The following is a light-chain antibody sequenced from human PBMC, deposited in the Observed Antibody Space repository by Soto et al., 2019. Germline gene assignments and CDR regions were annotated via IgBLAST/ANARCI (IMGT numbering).Light chain of an antibody. Sequence: QSVLTQPPSASGTPGQRVTISCSGSSSDIGRNTVKWYRQLPGKAPKLLIGSSDQQPSGVPDRFSGSQSGTSASLAISGLQSEDEADYICAAWDDSLNAWAFGGGTKLTVL. CDR1: SSDIGRNT. V-gene: IGLV1-44*01. CDR3: AAWDDSLNAWA. J-gene: IGLJ3*02. CDR2: SSD.